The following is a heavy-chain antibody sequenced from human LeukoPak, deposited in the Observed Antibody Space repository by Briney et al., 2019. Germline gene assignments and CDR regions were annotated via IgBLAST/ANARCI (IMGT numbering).Heavy chain of an antibody. Sequence: PGGSLRLSCAASGFTFSSYSMNWVRQAPGKGLEWVSYISSSSSTIYYADSVKGRFTISRDNAKNSLYLQMNSLRAEDTAVYYCAREKLDYYDFWSGYYLWGQGTLVTVSS. D-gene: IGHD3-3*01. CDR2: ISSSSSTI. V-gene: IGHV3-48*01. CDR3: AREKLDYYDFWSGYYL. J-gene: IGHJ4*02. CDR1: GFTFSSYS.